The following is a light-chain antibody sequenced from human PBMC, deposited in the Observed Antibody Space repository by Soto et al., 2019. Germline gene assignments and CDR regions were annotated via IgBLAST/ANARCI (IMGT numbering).Light chain of an antibody. CDR3: QQRSNWPIT. CDR1: QSVSSY. Sequence: PGERATLSCRASQSVSSYLAWYQQKPGQAPRLLVYDASNRATGIPARFSGSGSGTDFTLTISSLEPEDFAVYYCQQRSNWPITFGQGTRLEIK. V-gene: IGKV3-11*01. J-gene: IGKJ5*01. CDR2: DAS.